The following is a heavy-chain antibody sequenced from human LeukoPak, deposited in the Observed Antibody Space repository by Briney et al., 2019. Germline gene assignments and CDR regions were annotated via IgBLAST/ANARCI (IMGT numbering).Heavy chain of an antibody. V-gene: IGHV3-23*01. Sequence: QSGGSLRLSCAASGFPFSNYAMSWVRRAPGKGLEWVSAIGGSGAPTYYADSVKGRFTISRDNSKNTLFLQVNSLRAEDTAVYYCAKGHSDWFDPWGQGTLVTVSS. J-gene: IGHJ5*02. CDR2: IGGSGAPT. D-gene: IGHD4-11*01. CDR3: AKGHSDWFDP. CDR1: GFPFSNYA.